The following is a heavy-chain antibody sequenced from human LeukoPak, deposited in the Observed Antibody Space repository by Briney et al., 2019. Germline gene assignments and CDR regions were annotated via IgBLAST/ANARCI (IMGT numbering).Heavy chain of an antibody. V-gene: IGHV4-61*02. Sequence: SETLSLTCTVSGVSISSGSYYWVWIRQPTGKGLEWIGRIYTTGSTNYNPSFKSRVTISVDTSKNQFSLKLSSVTAADTAVYYCAREGYYDRSGYREYWGQGTLVTVSS. J-gene: IGHJ4*02. D-gene: IGHD3-22*01. CDR1: GVSISSGSYY. CDR3: AREGYYDRSGYREY. CDR2: IYTTGST.